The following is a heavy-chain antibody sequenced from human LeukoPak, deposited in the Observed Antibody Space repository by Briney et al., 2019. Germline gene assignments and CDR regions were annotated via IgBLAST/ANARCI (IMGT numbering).Heavy chain of an antibody. D-gene: IGHD6-19*01. Sequence: GESLKISCKGSGYSFTNYWIGWVRQMPGKGLEWMGIIYPSDSDTRYSPSFQGQVTISADKSISTAYLQWSSLKASDTAMYYCARLSSSGYYYYYGMDVWGQGTTVTVSS. CDR3: ARLSSSGYYYYYGMDV. CDR2: IYPSDSDT. CDR1: GYSFTNYW. V-gene: IGHV5-51*01. J-gene: IGHJ6*02.